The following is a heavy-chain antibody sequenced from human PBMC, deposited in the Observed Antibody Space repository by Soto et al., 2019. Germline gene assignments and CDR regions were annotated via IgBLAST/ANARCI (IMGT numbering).Heavy chain of an antibody. Sequence: EVQSVESAGGLVKPGGSLRLSCVASGFSFNEAWRNWVRQAPGEGLEWVGRIKTSAGGGATDYAAPVQGRFTISRDDSKNALYLHMNSLRTEDTAIYYCTTGSVEGIWGQGTTVTVSS. D-gene: IGHD2-15*01. CDR3: TTGSVEGI. CDR2: IKTSAGGGAT. CDR1: GFSFNEAW. J-gene: IGHJ6*02. V-gene: IGHV3-15*07.